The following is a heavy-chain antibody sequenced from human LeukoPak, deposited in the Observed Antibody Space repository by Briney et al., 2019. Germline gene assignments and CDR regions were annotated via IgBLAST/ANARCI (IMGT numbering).Heavy chain of an antibody. V-gene: IGHV3-33*01. CDR1: GFTFSSYG. CDR2: IWYDGSNK. Sequence: GGSLRLSCAASGFTFSSYGMHWVRQAPGKGLEWVAVIWYDGSNKYYADSVKGRFTISRDNSKNTLYLQMNSLRAEDTAVYYCAREISLPLLNPQPFDYWGQGTLVTVSS. CDR3: AREISLPLLNPQPFDY. J-gene: IGHJ4*02. D-gene: IGHD3-3*01.